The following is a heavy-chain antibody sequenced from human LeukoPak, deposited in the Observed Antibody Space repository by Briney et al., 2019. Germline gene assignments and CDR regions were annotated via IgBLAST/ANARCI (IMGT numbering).Heavy chain of an antibody. CDR3: ARVASRAYLQYFFDY. V-gene: IGHV3-53*05. D-gene: IGHD6-6*01. CDR1: GFTVSSNY. J-gene: IGHJ4*02. Sequence: GGSLRLSCAASGFTVSSNYMSWVRQAPGKGLEWVSVIYSGGTTYYADSVKGRFTISRDNSKNTLYLQMNSLRAEDTAVYYCARVASRAYLQYFFDYWGQGTLVTVSS. CDR2: IYSGGTT.